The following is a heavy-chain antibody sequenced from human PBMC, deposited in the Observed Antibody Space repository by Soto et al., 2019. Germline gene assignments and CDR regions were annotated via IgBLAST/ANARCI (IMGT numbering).Heavy chain of an antibody. D-gene: IGHD1-1*01. CDR3: ARVPGTTTSPFDY. J-gene: IGHJ4*02. V-gene: IGHV4-34*01. Sequence: PSETLSLTCAVYGGSFSGYYWSWIRQPPGTGLEWIGEINHSGSTNYNPSLKSRVTISVDTSKNQFSLKLSSVTAADTAVYYCARVPGTTTSPFDYWGQGTLVTVSS. CDR1: GGSFSGYY. CDR2: INHSGST.